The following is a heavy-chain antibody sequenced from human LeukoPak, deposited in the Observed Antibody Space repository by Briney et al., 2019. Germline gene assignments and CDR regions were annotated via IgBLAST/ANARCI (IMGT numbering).Heavy chain of an antibody. J-gene: IGHJ4*02. CDR1: GFIFSKFA. CDR3: ARVPSSTVTTFY. D-gene: IGHD4-17*01. CDR2: ISYDGTNK. Sequence: GGSLRLSCAASGFIFSKFAIHWVRQAPGKGLEWVAVISYDGTNKYYADSVKGRFTISRDNSKNTLYLQMNSLTGEDTAMYYCARVPSSTVTTFYWGQGTFVTVSS. V-gene: IGHV3-30-3*01.